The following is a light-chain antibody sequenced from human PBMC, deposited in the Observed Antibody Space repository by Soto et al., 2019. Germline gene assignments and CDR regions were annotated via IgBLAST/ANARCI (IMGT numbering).Light chain of an antibody. V-gene: IGKV3-11*01. J-gene: IGKJ5*01. CDR3: QQRSNWPPT. CDR2: GAS. Sequence: EIVMTQSPATLSVTPGESATLSCRASQSVSSYLAWHQQKPGQAPRLLIFGASTRASGIPARFSGSGSGTDFTLTINSLEPEDFAVYYCQQRSNWPPTFGQGTRLEIK. CDR1: QSVSSY.